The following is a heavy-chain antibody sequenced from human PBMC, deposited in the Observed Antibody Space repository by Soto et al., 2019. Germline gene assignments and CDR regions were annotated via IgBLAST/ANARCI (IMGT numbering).Heavy chain of an antibody. J-gene: IGHJ4*02. Sequence: QVQLVQSGAEVKKPGSSVKVSCKASGGTFSSYAISWVRQAPGQGLEWMGGIIPIFGTANYAQKFQGRVTITAGESTSTAYMGLSRLRPADTAVYYCAREGFGSGSYCEDYWGPGTLVTVAS. D-gene: IGHD1-26*01. CDR2: IIPIFGTA. CDR1: GGTFSSYA. CDR3: AREGFGSGSYCEDY. V-gene: IGHV1-69*12.